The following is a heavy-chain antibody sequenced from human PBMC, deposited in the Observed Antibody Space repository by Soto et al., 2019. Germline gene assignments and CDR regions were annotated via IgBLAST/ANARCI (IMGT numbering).Heavy chain of an antibody. J-gene: IGHJ5*02. Sequence: SETLSLTCTVSGGSISSGDYYWSWIRQPPGKGLEWIGYIYYSGSTYYNPSLKSRVTVSVDTSKNQFSLKLSSVTAADTAVYYCARDGAPFYYDSSGYSPWGQGTLVTVSS. CDR3: ARDGAPFYYDSSGYSP. D-gene: IGHD3-22*01. CDR1: GGSISSGDYY. V-gene: IGHV4-30-4*01. CDR2: IYYSGST.